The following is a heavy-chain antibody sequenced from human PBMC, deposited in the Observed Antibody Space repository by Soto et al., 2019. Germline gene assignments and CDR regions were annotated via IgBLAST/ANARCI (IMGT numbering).Heavy chain of an antibody. J-gene: IGHJ6*02. CDR2: ISAYNGNT. Sequence: GTSVKVSCKASGYTFTSYGISWVRQAPGQGLEWMGWISAYNGNTNYAQKLQGRVTMTTDTSTSTAYMELRSLRSDDTAVYYCARDRGYYGSGXYYKVPPEPYYYYGMDVWGQGTTVTVSS. CDR1: GYTFTSYG. V-gene: IGHV1-18*04. CDR3: ARDRGYYGSGXYYKVPPEPYYYYGMDV. D-gene: IGHD3-10*01.